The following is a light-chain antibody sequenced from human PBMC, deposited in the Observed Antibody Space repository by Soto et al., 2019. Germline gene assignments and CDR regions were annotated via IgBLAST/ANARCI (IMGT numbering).Light chain of an antibody. Sequence: EIVLTQSPATLSLSPGERATLSCRASQRVNNYLAWYKQKPDQAPRLLIYDASSRATDIPARFSGSGSGPDFTLTISILELEDFASYYCHQRSCWPLTLCGGTNV. J-gene: IGKJ4*01. V-gene: IGKV3-11*01. CDR3: HQRSCWPLT. CDR2: DAS. CDR1: QRVNNY.